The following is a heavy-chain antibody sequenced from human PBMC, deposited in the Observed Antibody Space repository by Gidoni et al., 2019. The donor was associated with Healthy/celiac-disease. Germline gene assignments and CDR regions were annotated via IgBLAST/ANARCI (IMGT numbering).Heavy chain of an antibody. CDR2: INHSGST. Sequence: HVLLQPWGAGLFVPPESLSLICSVYGESLSGYDWSWFRQLPGKGLEWIGEINHSGSTNYNSSLKSRVTISVDTSKNQFSLKLSSVTAADTAVYYCARGVSSERWLQCEDWGQGTLVTVSS. J-gene: IGHJ4*02. V-gene: IGHV4-34*01. CDR3: ARGVSSERWLQCED. D-gene: IGHD5-12*01. CDR1: GESLSGYD.